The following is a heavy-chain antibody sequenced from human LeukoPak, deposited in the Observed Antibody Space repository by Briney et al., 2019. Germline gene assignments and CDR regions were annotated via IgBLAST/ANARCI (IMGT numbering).Heavy chain of an antibody. CDR3: GSSLPFPCGGGCWGVFDL. CDR1: GVSMSSYY. D-gene: IGHD2-21*01. Sequence: SETLSLTCTVSGVSMSSYYWSWIRQPPGKGLEWIGYIYYSGSNKYNPSLKSRVAISIDTSKNQFSLKLNSVTTADTAVYYCGSSLPFPCGGGCWGVFDLGGQGTLVPVFS. CDR2: IYYSGSN. J-gene: IGHJ3*01. V-gene: IGHV4-59*01.